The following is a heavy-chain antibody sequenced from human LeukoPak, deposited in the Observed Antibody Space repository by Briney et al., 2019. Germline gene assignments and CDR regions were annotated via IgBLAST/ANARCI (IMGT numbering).Heavy chain of an antibody. D-gene: IGHD2-2*01. J-gene: IGHJ5*02. Sequence: GRSLRLSCAASGFTFGGYGMHWVRQAPGKGLEWVAVIWYDGSNKYYADSVKGRFTISRDNSMNTLYLQTNSLRAEDTAVYYCAKSGCSSTSCYGLFSGWFDPWGQGTLVTVSS. CDR1: GFTFGGYG. V-gene: IGHV3-33*06. CDR3: AKSGCSSTSCYGLFSGWFDP. CDR2: IWYDGSNK.